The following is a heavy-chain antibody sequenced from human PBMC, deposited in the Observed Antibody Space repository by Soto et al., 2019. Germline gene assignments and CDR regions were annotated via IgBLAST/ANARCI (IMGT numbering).Heavy chain of an antibody. V-gene: IGHV3-30-3*01. CDR2: ISYDGSNK. Sequence: GGSLRLSCAASGFTFSSYAMHWVRQAPGKGLELVAVISYDGSNKYYADSVNGRFTISRDNSKNSLYLQMNSLRPEDTAVYYCARDSYSYDSSGDYEAFGHWGLGTIVTVSS. CDR1: GFTFSSYA. CDR3: ARDSYSYDSSGDYEAFGH. D-gene: IGHD3-22*01. J-gene: IGHJ5*02.